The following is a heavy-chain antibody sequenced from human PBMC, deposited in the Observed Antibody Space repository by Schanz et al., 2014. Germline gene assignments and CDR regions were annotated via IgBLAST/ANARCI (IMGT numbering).Heavy chain of an antibody. CDR2: ITYDGSNT. CDR3: IRGDIMVVPVAHF. V-gene: IGHV3-30*04. D-gene: IGHD2-2*01. Sequence: VQLVESGGTLVRPGGSLRLSCAASGFTMITYAMHWVRQPPGKGLEWVAIITYDGSNTYHADSVKGRFTISRDNSKNTLYLQMNSLRAEDTAVYYCIRGDIMVVPVAHFWGQGILVTVSS. CDR1: GFTMITYA. J-gene: IGHJ4*02.